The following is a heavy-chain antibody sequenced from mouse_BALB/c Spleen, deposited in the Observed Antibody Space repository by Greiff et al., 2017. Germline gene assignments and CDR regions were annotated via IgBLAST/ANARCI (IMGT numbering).Heavy chain of an antibody. CDR3: ARGGGGRVAY. CDR1: GFSLTSYG. V-gene: IGHV2-9*02. CDR2: IWAGGST. J-gene: IGHJ3*01. D-gene: IGHD3-3*01. Sequence: VQRVESGPGLVAPSQSLSITCTVSGFSLTSYGVHWVRQPPGKGLEWLGVIWAGGSTNYNSALMSRLSISKDNSKSQVFLKMNSLQTDDTAMYYCARGGGGRVAYWGQGTLVTVSA.